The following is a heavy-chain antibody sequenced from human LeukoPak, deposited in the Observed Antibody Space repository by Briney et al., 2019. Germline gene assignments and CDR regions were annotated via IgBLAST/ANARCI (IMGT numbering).Heavy chain of an antibody. D-gene: IGHD2-21*02. CDR1: GYSISSGYY. CDR3: ARDLRGQVVTATSRVAFGY. J-gene: IGHJ4*02. CDR2: IYHSGST. Sequence: PSETLSLTCAVSGYSISSGYYWGWIRQPPGKGLEWIGSIYHSGSTYYNPSLKSRVTISVDTSKNQFSLKLSSVTAADTAVYYCARDLRGQVVTATSRVAFGYWGQGTLVTVSS. V-gene: IGHV4-38-2*02.